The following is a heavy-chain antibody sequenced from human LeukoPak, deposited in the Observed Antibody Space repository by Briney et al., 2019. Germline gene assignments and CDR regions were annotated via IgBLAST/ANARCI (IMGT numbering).Heavy chain of an antibody. J-gene: IGHJ6*02. Sequence: PGGTLRLSCAASGFTFSSYEMNWVRQAPGKGLEWVSYISSSGSTIYYADSVKGRFTIYRDNAKNSLYLQMNSLRAEDTAVYYCARRQWDSSGYYYYYFGMDVWGQGTTVTVSS. CDR2: ISSSGSTI. V-gene: IGHV3-48*03. D-gene: IGHD3-22*01. CDR1: GFTFSSYE. CDR3: ARRQWDSSGYYYYYFGMDV.